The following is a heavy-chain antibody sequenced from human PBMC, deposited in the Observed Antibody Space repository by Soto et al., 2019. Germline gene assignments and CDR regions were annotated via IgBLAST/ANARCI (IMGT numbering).Heavy chain of an antibody. Sequence: PSETLSLTCVVSGGSIRSSNWWSWVRQPPGKGLEWIGEIYHSGSTNYNPSLKSRVTISVDKSKNQFSLKLSSVTAADTAVYYCASSLDGYNVLCNFDYWGQGTLVTVSS. V-gene: IGHV4-4*02. CDR1: GGSIRSSNW. J-gene: IGHJ4*02. D-gene: IGHD3-10*02. CDR3: ASSLDGYNVLCNFDY. CDR2: IYHSGST.